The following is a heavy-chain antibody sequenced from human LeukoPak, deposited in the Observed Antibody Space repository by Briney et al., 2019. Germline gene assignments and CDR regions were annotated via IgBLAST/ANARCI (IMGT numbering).Heavy chain of an antibody. J-gene: IGHJ3*02. Sequence: GGSLRLSCAASGFTFSSYWMTWVRQAPGKGLEWVANIKEDGSERYYVDSVKGRFTISRDNAKNSLYLQMNSLRAEDTAVYYCARVSRVDIVVVPAADPRGAFDIWGQGTMVTVSS. CDR1: GFTFSSYW. V-gene: IGHV3-7*01. D-gene: IGHD2-2*01. CDR3: ARVSRVDIVVVPAADPRGAFDI. CDR2: IKEDGSER.